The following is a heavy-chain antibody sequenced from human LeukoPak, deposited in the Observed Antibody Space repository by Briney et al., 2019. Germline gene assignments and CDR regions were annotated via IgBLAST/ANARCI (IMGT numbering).Heavy chain of an antibody. CDR3: ASYTRYCGGVCYWDY. Sequence: GESLKISCKGSGYSFTSYWIGWVRQMPGKGLEWMGIIYPGDSDTRYSPSFQGQVTISADKSISTAYLQWSSLKASDTAMYYCASYTRYCGGVCYWDYGAKGTLVTVS. CDR1: GYSFTSYW. D-gene: IGHD2-21*01. V-gene: IGHV5-51*01. CDR2: IYPGDSDT. J-gene: IGHJ4*02.